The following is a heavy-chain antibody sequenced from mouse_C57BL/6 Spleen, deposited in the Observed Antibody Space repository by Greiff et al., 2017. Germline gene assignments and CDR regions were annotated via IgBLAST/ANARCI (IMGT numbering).Heavy chain of an antibody. D-gene: IGHD2-5*01. CDR3: VRDCDSKGGFAY. Sequence: EVHLVESGGGLVKPGASLKLSCAASGFTFSDYGMHWVRQAPEKGLEWVAYISSGSSTSYYADTVKGRFTISRDNAKNTRFLQMTSLRSEDTAMYYCVRDCDSKGGFAYWGQGTLVTVSA. CDR1: GFTFSDYG. CDR2: ISSGSSTS. V-gene: IGHV5-17*01. J-gene: IGHJ3*01.